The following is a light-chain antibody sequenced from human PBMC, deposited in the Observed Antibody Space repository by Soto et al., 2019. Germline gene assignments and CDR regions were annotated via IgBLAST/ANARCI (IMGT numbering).Light chain of an antibody. CDR1: SSNIGSNY. Sequence: SVRTEPRRAGEAPGYRGTMSCSGSSSNIGSNYVYWYQQLPGTAPKLLIYSNNQRPSGVPDRFSGSKSGTSASLAISGLRSEDEADYYCAGWDDRLSGYVFGTGTKVTV. J-gene: IGLJ1*01. CDR2: SNN. CDR3: AGWDDRLSGYV. V-gene: IGLV1-47*02.